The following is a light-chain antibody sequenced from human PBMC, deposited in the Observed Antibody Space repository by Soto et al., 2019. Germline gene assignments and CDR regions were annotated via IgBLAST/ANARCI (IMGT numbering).Light chain of an antibody. Sequence: VLTQPPSVSGAPGQRVTISCTGSSSNIGAGYDVHWYQQLPGTAPKLLIYGNSNRPSGVPDRFSGSKSGTSASLAITGLQAEDEADYYCQSYDSSLSYVLGTGTKVTVL. CDR1: SSNIGAGYD. V-gene: IGLV1-40*01. CDR3: QSYDSSLSYV. J-gene: IGLJ1*01. CDR2: GNS.